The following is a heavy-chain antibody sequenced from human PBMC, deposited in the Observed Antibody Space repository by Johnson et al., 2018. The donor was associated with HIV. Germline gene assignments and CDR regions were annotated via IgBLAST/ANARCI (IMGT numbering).Heavy chain of an antibody. Sequence: VQLVESGGGVVRPGGSLRLSCAASGFTFDDYGMSWVRQAPGTGLARASGIYCYGGNTDYADSVKGRFTISRDNAKNSLYLQMNSLRAEDTALYYCASSYSESDAFDIWGQGTMVTVSS. CDR1: GFTFDDYG. CDR2: IYCYGGNT. V-gene: IGHV3-20*04. CDR3: ASSYSESDAFDI. D-gene: IGHD3-10*01. J-gene: IGHJ3*02.